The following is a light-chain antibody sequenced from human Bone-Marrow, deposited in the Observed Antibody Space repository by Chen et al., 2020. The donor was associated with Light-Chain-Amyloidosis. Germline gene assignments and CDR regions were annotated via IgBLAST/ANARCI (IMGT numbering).Light chain of an antibody. J-gene: IGLJ3*02. CDR2: STN. V-gene: IGLV8-61*01. CDR1: SGSVSTNDY. Sequence: QTVVTQEPSFSVSPGGTVTLTCGLSSGSVSTNDYPAWYQQTPGQAPRTLIYSTNTRSSGVPDRFSGSILRNKAALTITGAQADDESDYYCVLYVGSGIWVFGGGTKLTVL. CDR3: VLYVGSGIWV.